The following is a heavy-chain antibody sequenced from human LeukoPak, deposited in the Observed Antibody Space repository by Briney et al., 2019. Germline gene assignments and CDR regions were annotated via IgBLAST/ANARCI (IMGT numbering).Heavy chain of an antibody. Sequence: GGSLRLSCAASGFTFSSYAMHWVRQAPGKGLEWVAVISYDGSNKYYADSVKGRFTISRDNSKNTLYLQMNSLRAEDTAVYYCAKGGGRDYFDYWGQGTLVTVSS. CDR1: GFTFSSYA. J-gene: IGHJ4*02. CDR3: AKGGGRDYFDY. V-gene: IGHV3-30-3*01. D-gene: IGHD6-25*01. CDR2: ISYDGSNK.